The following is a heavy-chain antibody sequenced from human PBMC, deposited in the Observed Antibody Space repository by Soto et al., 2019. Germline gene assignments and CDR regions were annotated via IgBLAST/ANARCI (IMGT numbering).Heavy chain of an antibody. CDR1: GGSISSGGYS. Sequence: PSETLSLTCAVSGGSISSGGYSWSWIRQPPGKGLEWIGYIYYSGSTYYNPSLKSRVTMSVDTSKNQFSLKLSSVTAVDTAVYYCARKNGVLDAFDIWGQGTMVTVSS. CDR2: IYYSGST. J-gene: IGHJ3*02. CDR3: ARKNGVLDAFDI. D-gene: IGHD4-17*01. V-gene: IGHV4-30-2*01.